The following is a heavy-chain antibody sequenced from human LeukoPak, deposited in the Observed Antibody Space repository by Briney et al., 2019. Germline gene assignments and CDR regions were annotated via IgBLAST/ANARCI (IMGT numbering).Heavy chain of an antibody. V-gene: IGHV1-2*02. J-gene: IGHJ6*03. CDR3: ARVTRDRLVYYYYYMDV. D-gene: IGHD2-15*01. CDR2: INPNSGGT. CDR1: GYTFTGYY. Sequence: ASVKVSCKASGYTFTGYYMHWVRQAPGQGLEWMGWINPNSGGTNYAQKFQGRVTMTRDTSISTAYMELSRLRSDDTAVYYRARVTRDRLVYYYYYMDVWGKGTTVTVSS.